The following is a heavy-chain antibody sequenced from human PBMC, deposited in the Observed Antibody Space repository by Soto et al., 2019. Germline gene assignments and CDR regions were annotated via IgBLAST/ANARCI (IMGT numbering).Heavy chain of an antibody. CDR3: ARSSYSSSWYVAFDI. V-gene: IGHV1-69*02. D-gene: IGHD6-13*01. J-gene: IGHJ3*02. CDR2: IIPILGIA. CDR1: GGTFSSYT. Sequence: GASVKVSCKASGGTFSSYTISWVRQAPGQGLEWMGRIIPILGIANYAQKFQGRVTITADKSTSTAYMELSSLRSEDTAVYYCARSSYSSSWYVAFDIWGQGTMVTVSS.